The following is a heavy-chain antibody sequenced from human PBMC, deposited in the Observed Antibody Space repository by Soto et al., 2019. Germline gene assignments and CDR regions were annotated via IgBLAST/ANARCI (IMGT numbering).Heavy chain of an antibody. V-gene: IGHV1-69*04. CDR1: GGTFSSYT. D-gene: IGHD6-6*01. CDR3: ARDPTSIAARHFDY. J-gene: IGHJ4*02. CDR2: IIPILGIA. Sequence: SVKVSCKASGGTFSSYTISWVRQAPGQGLEWMGRIIPILGIANYAQKFQGRVTITADKSTSTAYMELSSLRSEDTAVYYCARDPTSIAARHFDYWGQGTLVTVSS.